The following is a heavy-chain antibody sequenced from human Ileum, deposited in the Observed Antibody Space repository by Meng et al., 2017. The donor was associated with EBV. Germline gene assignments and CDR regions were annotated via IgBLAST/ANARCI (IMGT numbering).Heavy chain of an antibody. CDR3: ARRWLHRYYFDD. J-gene: IGHJ4*02. V-gene: IGHV4-30-4*01. CDR1: GASIGSGGYY. CDR2: IYYSGST. Sequence: QVQLQESGPGLVKPSQTLSLTCDVSGASIGSGGYYWSWIRQPPGKGLEWIAYIYYSGSTSYNPSLKGRVAISLDTSKNQFSLNLSSVTAADTGVYYCARRWLHRYYFDDWGRGTMVTVSS. D-gene: IGHD5-24*01.